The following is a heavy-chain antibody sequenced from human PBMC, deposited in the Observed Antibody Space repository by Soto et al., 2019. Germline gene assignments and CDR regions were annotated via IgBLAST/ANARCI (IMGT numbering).Heavy chain of an antibody. Sequence: PSETLSLTCTVSGGSISSGGYYWNWIRQHPGKGLEWIGNIYYTGSTYYNPPLESRVTMSLQTSKNQFSLNLTSVTAADTAVYYCARLGGVIAASDFDYWGQGALVTVSS. V-gene: IGHV4-39*01. CDR3: ARLGGVIAASDFDY. CDR1: GGSISSGGYY. CDR2: IYYTGST. D-gene: IGHD2-15*01. J-gene: IGHJ4*02.